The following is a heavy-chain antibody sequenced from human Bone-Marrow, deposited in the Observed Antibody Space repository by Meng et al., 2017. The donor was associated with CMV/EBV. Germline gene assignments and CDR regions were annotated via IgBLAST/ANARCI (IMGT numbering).Heavy chain of an antibody. CDR1: GFTFSSYA. CDR3: AKDSYYYGSGSFDY. V-gene: IGHV3-23*01. CDR2: ISGSGGST. J-gene: IGHJ4*02. Sequence: SGFTFSSYAMSWVRQAPGKGLEWVSAISGSGGSTYYADSVKGRFTISRDNSKNTLYLQMNSLRAEDTAVYYCAKDSYYYGSGSFDYWGQGTLVTVSS. D-gene: IGHD3-10*01.